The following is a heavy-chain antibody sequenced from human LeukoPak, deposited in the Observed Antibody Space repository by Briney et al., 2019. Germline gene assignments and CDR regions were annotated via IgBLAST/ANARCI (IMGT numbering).Heavy chain of an antibody. CDR1: GGSISSYY. D-gene: IGHD6-19*01. J-gene: IGHJ4*02. CDR3: ARQIGVDGKARFDY. Sequence: SETLSLTCTVSGGSISSYYWTWVRQPAGKGLEWIRCIYTAESINYNPSLSRRVTMSVDTYKQQFSLKPSSVPDADTAVYYCARQIGVDGKARFDYWGQGTLVTVSS. V-gene: IGHV4-4*07. CDR2: IYTAESI.